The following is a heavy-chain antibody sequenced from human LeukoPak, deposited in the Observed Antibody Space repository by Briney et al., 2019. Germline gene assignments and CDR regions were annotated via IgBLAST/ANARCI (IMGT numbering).Heavy chain of an antibody. J-gene: IGHJ4*02. CDR3: ARIGYCSSTSCYNPHFDY. CDR2: INHSGST. CDR1: GGSFSGYY. D-gene: IGHD2-2*02. V-gene: IGHV4-34*01. Sequence: SETLSLTCAVYGGSFSGYYWSWICQPPGKGLEWIGEINHSGSTNYNPSLKSRVTISVDTSKNQFSLKLSSVTAADTAVYYCARIGYCSSTSCYNPHFDYWGQGTLVTVSS.